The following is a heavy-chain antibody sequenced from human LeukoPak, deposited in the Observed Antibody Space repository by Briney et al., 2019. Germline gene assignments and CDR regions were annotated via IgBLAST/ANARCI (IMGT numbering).Heavy chain of an antibody. CDR3: ATDVYSSSSVDWFDP. J-gene: IGHJ5*02. CDR1: GFTFTNHA. V-gene: IGHV3-23*01. Sequence: PWGSLRLSCSASGFTFTNHAMGWVRQAPGKGLEWVSGISGSGNYTYYADSVKGRFTISRDNSKNTVYLQMNSLRAEDTAVYYCATDVYSSSSVDWFDPWGQGTLVTVSS. D-gene: IGHD6-6*01. CDR2: ISGSGNYT.